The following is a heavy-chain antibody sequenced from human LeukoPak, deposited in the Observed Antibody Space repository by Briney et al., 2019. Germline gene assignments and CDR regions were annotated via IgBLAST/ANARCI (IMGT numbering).Heavy chain of an antibody. CDR1: GFTFSSYG. CDR2: IGYDGSNK. Sequence: GGSLRLSCVASGFTFSSYGIHWVRQAPGKGLEWVAFIGYDGSNKYYRDSVKGVFTISRDNSKNTLYLQMNSLRAEDTAVYYCAKDGYNYYIDYWGQGTLVTVSS. J-gene: IGHJ4*02. V-gene: IGHV3-30*02. CDR3: AKDGYNYYIDY. D-gene: IGHD5-24*01.